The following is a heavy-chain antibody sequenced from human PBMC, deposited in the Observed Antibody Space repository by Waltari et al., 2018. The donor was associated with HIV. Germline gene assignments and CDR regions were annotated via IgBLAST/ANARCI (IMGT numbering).Heavy chain of an antibody. J-gene: IGHJ4*02. CDR3: ARGEGWLTPFDS. V-gene: IGHV4-34*01. CDR2: VNHSGTT. Sequence: QVQLQQWGAGLLKPSETLSLTCTVYGGSFSGYYWTWIRQPPGKGLEWIGEVNHSGTTNYNRSLKSRVTIAVDTSKNQFSLKRSSVTAADTAVYYCARGEGWLTPFDSWGQGTLVTVSS. CDR1: GGSFSGYY. D-gene: IGHD3-22*01.